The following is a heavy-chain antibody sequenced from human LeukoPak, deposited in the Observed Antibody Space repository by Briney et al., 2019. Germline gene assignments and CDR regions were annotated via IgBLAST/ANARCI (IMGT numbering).Heavy chain of an antibody. D-gene: IGHD3-22*01. CDR1: GFTFSDYY. J-gene: IGHJ4*02. Sequence: GGSLRLSCAASGFTFSDYYMSWIRQAPGKGLEWVSYISSSGGTIYYADSVKGRFTISRDNAKNSLYLQMNSLRAEDTAVYYCARDRVTGYYDSSGYLFFWGQGTLVTVSS. V-gene: IGHV3-11*01. CDR3: ARDRVTGYYDSSGYLFF. CDR2: ISSSGGTI.